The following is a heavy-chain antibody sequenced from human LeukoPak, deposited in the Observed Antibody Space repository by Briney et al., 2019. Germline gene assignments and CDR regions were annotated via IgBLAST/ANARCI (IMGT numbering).Heavy chain of an antibody. CDR1: GFTFSTYA. J-gene: IGHJ4*02. CDR3: ARYGVSSRTSYIDF. Sequence: PGGSLRLSCAASGFTFSTYAMNWVRQAPGEGLKWVSCITGDSAYIYYADSVKGRFTISRDNAKNSLYLQMNSLRAEDTAVYYCARYGVSSRTSYIDFWGQGTLVTVSS. V-gene: IGHV3-21*01. D-gene: IGHD2-2*01. CDR2: ITGDSAYI.